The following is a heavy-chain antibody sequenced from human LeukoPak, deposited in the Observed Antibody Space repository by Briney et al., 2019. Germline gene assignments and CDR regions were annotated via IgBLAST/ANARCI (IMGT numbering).Heavy chain of an antibody. CDR1: GFTFSSYA. V-gene: IGHV3-30-3*01. CDR3: ARERPGVWGSYRLFQH. Sequence: PGRSLRLSCAASGFTFSSYAMHWVRQAPGKGLEWVAVISYDGSNKYYADSVKGRFTISRDNSKNTLYLQMISLRAEDTAVYYCARERPGVWGSYRLFQHWGQGTLVTVSS. CDR2: ISYDGSNK. D-gene: IGHD3-16*02. J-gene: IGHJ1*01.